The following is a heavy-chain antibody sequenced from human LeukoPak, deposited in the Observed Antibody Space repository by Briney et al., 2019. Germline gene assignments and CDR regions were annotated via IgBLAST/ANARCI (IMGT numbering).Heavy chain of an antibody. CDR1: GYTSTSYG. CDR3: ARDIVVGATTAWFDP. Sequence: GASVKVSCKASGYTSTSYGISWVRQAPGQGLEWMGWISAYNGNTNYAQKLQGRVTMTTDTSTSTAYMELRSLRSDDTAVYYCARDIVVGATTAWFDPWGQGTLVTVSS. V-gene: IGHV1-18*01. J-gene: IGHJ5*02. CDR2: ISAYNGNT. D-gene: IGHD1-26*01.